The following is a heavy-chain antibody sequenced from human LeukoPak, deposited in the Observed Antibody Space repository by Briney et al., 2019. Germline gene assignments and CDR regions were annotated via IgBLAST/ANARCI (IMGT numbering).Heavy chain of an antibody. V-gene: IGHV1-2*02. J-gene: IGHJ4*02. CDR2: INPNSGGT. Sequence: ASVKVSCKASGYTSTGYYMHWVRQAPGQGLEWMGWINPNSGGTNYAQKFQGRVTMTRDTSISTAYMELSRLRSDDTAVYYCARAVTPHRLQPTLKYWGQGTLVTVSS. D-gene: IGHD5-24*01. CDR3: ARAVTPHRLQPTLKY. CDR1: GYTSTGYY.